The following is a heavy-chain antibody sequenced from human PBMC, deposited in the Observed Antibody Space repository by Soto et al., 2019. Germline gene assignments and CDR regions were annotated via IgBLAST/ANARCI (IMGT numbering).Heavy chain of an antibody. CDR3: ARAPPRLTKHPGFARKTPATTYRNWFDP. CDR1: GYTFTSYD. D-gene: IGHD2-2*02. J-gene: IGHJ5*02. CDR2: MNPNSGNT. Sequence: ASVKVSCKASGYTFTSYDINWVRQATGQGLEWMGWMNPNSGNTGYAQKFQGRVTMTRNTSISTAYMELSSLRSEDTAVYYCARAPPRLTKHPGFARKTPATTYRNWFDPWGQGTLVTVSS. V-gene: IGHV1-8*01.